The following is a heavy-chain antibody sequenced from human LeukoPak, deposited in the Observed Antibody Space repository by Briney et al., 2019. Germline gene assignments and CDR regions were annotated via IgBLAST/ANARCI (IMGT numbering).Heavy chain of an antibody. CDR1: GGSIRSYH. CDR2: IYYSGTT. Sequence: SETLPLTCTVSGGSIRSYHWSWIRQPPGKGLEWIGYIYYSGTTNYNPSLKSRVTISVDTPKNQLSLKLSSVTAADTAVYYCARGVYIAAAQYGYWGQGTLVTVSS. D-gene: IGHD6-13*01. J-gene: IGHJ4*02. V-gene: IGHV4-59*01. CDR3: ARGVYIAAAQYGY.